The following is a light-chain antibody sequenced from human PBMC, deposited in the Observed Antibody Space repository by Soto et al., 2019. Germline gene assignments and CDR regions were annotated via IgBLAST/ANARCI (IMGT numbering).Light chain of an antibody. J-gene: IGKJ1*01. CDR2: KAS. Sequence: DIQMTQNTSTLSGSVGDRVTITCRASQTISSWLAWYQQKPGKAPKLLIYKASTLKSGVPSRFSGSGSGTEFTLTISSLQPDDFATYYCQHYTSYSEAFGQGTKVDI. V-gene: IGKV1-5*03. CDR3: QHYTSYSEA. CDR1: QTISSW.